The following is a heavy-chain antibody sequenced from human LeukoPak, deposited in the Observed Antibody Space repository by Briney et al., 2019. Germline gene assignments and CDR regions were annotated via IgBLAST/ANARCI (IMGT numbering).Heavy chain of an antibody. CDR3: ARIAPPPEIVGATLDY. D-gene: IGHD1-26*01. CDR1: GYSFTSYW. CDR2: IYPGDSDT. Sequence: GESLKISCKGSGYSFTSYWIGWVRQMPGKGLEWMGIIYPGDSDTRYSPSLQGQVTISADKSISTAYLQWSSLKAPDTAMYYCARIAPPPEIVGATLDYWGQGTLVTVSS. J-gene: IGHJ4*02. V-gene: IGHV5-51*01.